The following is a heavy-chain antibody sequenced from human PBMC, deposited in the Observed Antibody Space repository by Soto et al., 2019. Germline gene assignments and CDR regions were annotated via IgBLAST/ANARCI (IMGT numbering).Heavy chain of an antibody. D-gene: IGHD4-4*01. J-gene: IGHJ6*02. Sequence: QVQLVQSGAEVKKPGSSVKVSCKASGGTFSSYAISWVRQAPGQGLEWMGGIIPIFGTANYAQKFQGRVTISADKSTSTAYMELSSLRSEDTAVYYCARRITTVTSWDRGYYDGMDVWGQGTTVTVSS. CDR1: GGTFSSYA. CDR2: IIPIFGTA. V-gene: IGHV1-69*06. CDR3: ARRITTVTSWDRGYYDGMDV.